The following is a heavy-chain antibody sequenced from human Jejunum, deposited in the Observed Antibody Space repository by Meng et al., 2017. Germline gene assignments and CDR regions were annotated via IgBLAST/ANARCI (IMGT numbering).Heavy chain of an antibody. Sequence: GGSLKISCAASGFSFDDYGMHWVRQAPGKGLEWVSGIIGNSVWRGYADSVKGRFTISRDNAKNSLYLQMDSLRPEDTALYYCAKVGYHSGWYQGPFDYWGQGTLVTVSS. CDR2: IIGNSVWR. V-gene: IGHV3-9*01. D-gene: IGHD6-19*01. CDR3: AKVGYHSGWYQGPFDY. J-gene: IGHJ4*02. CDR1: GFSFDDYG.